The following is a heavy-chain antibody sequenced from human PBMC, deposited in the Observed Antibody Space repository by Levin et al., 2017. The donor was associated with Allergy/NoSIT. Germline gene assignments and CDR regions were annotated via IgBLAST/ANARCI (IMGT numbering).Heavy chain of an antibody. CDR3: ATGRYCSSTTCPPGGWFDP. D-gene: IGHD2-2*01. Sequence: SETLSLTCAVYGGSFSGYYWSWIRQPPGKGLEWIGEINHSGSTNYNPSLKSRVTISVDTSKNQFSLKLSSVTAADTAVYYCATGRYCSSTTCPPGGWFDPWGQGTLVTVSS. J-gene: IGHJ5*02. V-gene: IGHV4-34*01. CDR1: GGSFSGYY. CDR2: INHSGST.